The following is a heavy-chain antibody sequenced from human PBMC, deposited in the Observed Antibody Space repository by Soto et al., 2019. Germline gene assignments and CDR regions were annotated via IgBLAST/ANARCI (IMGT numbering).Heavy chain of an antibody. D-gene: IGHD2-2*02. CDR2: TYYRSRWCN. J-gene: IGHJ3*02. CDR1: GDSVSSNTAA. CDR3: ARSGHYTANAFDI. Sequence: SQTLSLTCAISGDSVSSNTAACNWFRQSPSRGLEWLGRTYYRSRWCNDYAASVKSQITVNPDTSKNQFFLQLSSVTPEDTAVYYCARSGHYTANAFDIWGQGTMVTVSS. V-gene: IGHV6-1*01.